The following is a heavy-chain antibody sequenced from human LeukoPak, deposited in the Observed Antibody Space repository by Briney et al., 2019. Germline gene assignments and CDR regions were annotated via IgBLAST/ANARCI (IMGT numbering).Heavy chain of an antibody. CDR2: INPNSGGT. Sequence: ASVKVSCKASGYTFTGYYMHWVRQAPGQGLEWMGWINPNSGGTNYAQKFQGRVTMTRDTSISTAYMELSRLRSEDTAVYYCARGYGSGSYYNVPFDYWGQGTLVTVSS. V-gene: IGHV1-2*02. CDR1: GYTFTGYY. J-gene: IGHJ4*02. CDR3: ARGYGSGSYYNVPFDY. D-gene: IGHD3-10*01.